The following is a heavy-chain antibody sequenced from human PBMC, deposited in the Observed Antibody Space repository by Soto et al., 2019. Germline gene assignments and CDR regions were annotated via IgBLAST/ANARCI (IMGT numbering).Heavy chain of an antibody. D-gene: IGHD2-21*01. V-gene: IGHV4-34*01. CDR1: GGSFSGYY. Sequence: QVQLQQWGAGLLKPSETLSLTCAVYGGSFSGYYWSWIRQPPGKGLEWMGEINHSGSTNYNASLNSRVTISVDTSKSQCSQKLSAVAAADTAVYYGAGAGVNVMASFSFDYWGQGTLVTVSS. CDR3: AGAGVNVMASFSFDY. CDR2: INHSGST. J-gene: IGHJ4*02.